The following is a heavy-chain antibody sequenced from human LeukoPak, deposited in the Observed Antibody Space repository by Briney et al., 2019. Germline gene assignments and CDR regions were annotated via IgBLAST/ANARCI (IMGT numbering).Heavy chain of an antibody. CDR3: AAPGGSSSSPWFDP. J-gene: IGHJ5*02. CDR2: ISGSGGST. V-gene: IGHV3-23*01. Sequence: GASLRLSCAASGFTFSSYAMSWVRQAPGKGLESVSAISGSGGSTYYADSVKGRFTISRDNSKNTLYLQMNSLRAEDTAVYYCAAPGGSSSSPWFDPWGQGTLVTVSS. CDR1: GFTFSSYA. D-gene: IGHD6-6*01.